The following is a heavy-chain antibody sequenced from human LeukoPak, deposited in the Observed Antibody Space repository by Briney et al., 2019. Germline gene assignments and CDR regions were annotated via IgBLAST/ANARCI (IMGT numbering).Heavy chain of an antibody. Sequence: GGSLRLSCAASGFTFSSYGMHWVRQAPGKGLEWVAVIWYDGSNKYHADSVKGQFTISRDNSKNTLYLQMNSLRAEDTAVYYCASGLGSGWYPAFDIWGQGTMVTVSS. J-gene: IGHJ3*02. D-gene: IGHD6-19*01. CDR1: GFTFSSYG. CDR3: ASGLGSGWYPAFDI. V-gene: IGHV3-33*01. CDR2: IWYDGSNK.